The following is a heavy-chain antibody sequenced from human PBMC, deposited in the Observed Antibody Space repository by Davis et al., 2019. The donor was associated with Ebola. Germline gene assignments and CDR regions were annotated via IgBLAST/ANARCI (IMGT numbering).Heavy chain of an antibody. CDR1: GYTFTSYG. J-gene: IGHJ5*02. CDR3: ARRIGGYYYDSSGLRWFDP. V-gene: IGHV1-18*01. CDR2: ISAYNGNT. Sequence: ASVKVSCKASGYTFTSYGISWVRQAPGQGLEWMGWISAYNGNTNYAQKLQGRVTMTTDTSTSTAYMELRSLRSDDTAVYYCARRIGGYYYDSSGLRWFDPWGQGTLVTVSS. D-gene: IGHD3-22*01.